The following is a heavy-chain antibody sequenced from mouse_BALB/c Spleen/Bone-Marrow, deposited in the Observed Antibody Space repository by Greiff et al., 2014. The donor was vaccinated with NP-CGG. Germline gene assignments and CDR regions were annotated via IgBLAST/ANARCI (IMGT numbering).Heavy chain of an antibody. CDR1: GFGFSSSD. Sequence: VQLKDSGGGLVKPGGSLKLSCAASGFGFSSSDMSWVRQTPEKRLEWVAYISSGGGSTYYPDTVKGRFTISRDNAKNTLYLQMSSLKSEDTAMYYCATHYYGRFDYWGQGTTLTVSS. J-gene: IGHJ2*01. V-gene: IGHV5-12-1*01. D-gene: IGHD1-2*01. CDR2: ISSGGGST. CDR3: ATHYYGRFDY.